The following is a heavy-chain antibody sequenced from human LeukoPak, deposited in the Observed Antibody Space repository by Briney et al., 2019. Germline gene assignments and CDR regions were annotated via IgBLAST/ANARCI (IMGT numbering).Heavy chain of an antibody. V-gene: IGHV1-8*01. CDR2: MNPNSGNT. D-gene: IGHD6-6*01. CDR3: ARGGISIAALRGFDY. Sequence: ASVTVSCKASGYTFTSYDINWVRQATGQGLEWMGWMNPNSGNTGYAQKFQGRVTMTRNTSISTAYMELSSLRSEDTAVYYCARGGISIAALRGFDYWGQGTLVTVSS. CDR1: GYTFTSYD. J-gene: IGHJ4*02.